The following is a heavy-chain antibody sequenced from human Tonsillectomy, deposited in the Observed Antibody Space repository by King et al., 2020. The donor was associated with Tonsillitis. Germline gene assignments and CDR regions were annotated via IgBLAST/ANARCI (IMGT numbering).Heavy chain of an antibody. CDR2: ISGSGGTT. V-gene: IGHV3-23*04. CDR1: GFTFSSYG. D-gene: IGHD3-16*01. J-gene: IGHJ4*02. CDR3: AKDRWGGETYYLDY. Sequence: VQLVESGGGLVQPGGSLRLSCAASGFTFSSYGMTWVRQAPGKGLEWVSGISGSGGTTYYADSGKGRFTISRDNSKNTLYLQMNSLRAEDPAIYYCAKDRWGGETYYLDYWGQGTLVTVSS.